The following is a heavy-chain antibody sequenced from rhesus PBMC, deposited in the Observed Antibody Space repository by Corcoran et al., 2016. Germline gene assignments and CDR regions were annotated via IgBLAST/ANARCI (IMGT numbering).Heavy chain of an antibody. V-gene: IGHV4-80*01. CDR2: IHMNGGST. Sequence: QVQLQESGPGLVKPSETLSLTCAVSGCSFSSYWWSWIRQPRGKGLEWIGEIHMNGGSTSYTPTPHRHITISKHAAKNQFARELSSVTSAHTAVYYCARLYYSLDYWGQGVLVTVSS. CDR3: ARLYYSLDY. D-gene: IGHD3-9*01. CDR1: GCSFSSYW. J-gene: IGHJ4*01.